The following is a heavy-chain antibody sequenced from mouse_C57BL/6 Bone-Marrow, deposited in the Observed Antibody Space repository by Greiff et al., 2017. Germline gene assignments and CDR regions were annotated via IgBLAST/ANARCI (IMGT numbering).Heavy chain of an antibody. V-gene: IGHV1-81*01. CDR1: GYTFTSYG. CDR3: ARCGPYYAMDY. CDR2: IYPRSGNT. Sequence: VQLQQSGAELARPGASVKLSCTASGYTFTSYGISWVKQRTGQGLEWIGEIYPRSGNTYYNEKFKGKATLTADKSSSTAYMELRSLTSEDSAVYFCARCGPYYAMDYWGQGTSVTVSS. J-gene: IGHJ4*01. D-gene: IGHD1-1*02.